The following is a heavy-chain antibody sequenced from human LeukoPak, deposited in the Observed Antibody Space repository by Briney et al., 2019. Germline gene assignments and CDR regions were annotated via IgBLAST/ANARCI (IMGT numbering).Heavy chain of an antibody. D-gene: IGHD1-26*01. J-gene: IGHJ4*02. CDR2: IKSKTDGGTT. CDR1: GFTFSNAW. CDR3: MTPHPNYGGSYRGW. V-gene: IGHV3-15*01. Sequence: GGSLRLSCAGSGFTFSNAWMSWVRQAPGKGLEWVGLIKSKTDGGTTDYAAPVRGRCTLSRDDSKNTLYLQMNSLKNEDTAVYYCMTPHPNYGGSYRGWWGQGTPVTVSS.